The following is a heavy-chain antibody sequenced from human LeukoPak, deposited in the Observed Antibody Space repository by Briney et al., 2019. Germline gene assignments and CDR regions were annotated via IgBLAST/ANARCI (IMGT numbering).Heavy chain of an antibody. J-gene: IGHJ4*02. CDR1: GYTFTSYG. CDR2: ISAYNGNT. Sequence: PGESLKISCKDSGYTFTSYGISWVRQAPGQGLEWMGWISAYNGNTNYAQKLQGRVTMTTDTSTSTAYMELRSLRSDDTAVYYCARDVGIDYGDYNFDYWGQGTLVTVSS. D-gene: IGHD4-17*01. V-gene: IGHV1-18*01. CDR3: ARDVGIDYGDYNFDY.